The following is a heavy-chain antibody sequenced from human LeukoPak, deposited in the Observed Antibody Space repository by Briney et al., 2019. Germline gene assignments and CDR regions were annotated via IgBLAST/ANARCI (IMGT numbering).Heavy chain of an antibody. J-gene: IGHJ4*02. CDR1: GFTFSSYA. CDR3: ATEASSGLED. Sequence: PGGSLRLSCAASGFTFSSYAMSWVRQAPGKGLEWVANIKQDGSEKYYLDSVKGRFTISRDNAENSLYLQMNSLRAEDTAVYYCATEASSGLEDWGQGILVTVSS. V-gene: IGHV3-7*01. D-gene: IGHD6-19*01. CDR2: IKQDGSEK.